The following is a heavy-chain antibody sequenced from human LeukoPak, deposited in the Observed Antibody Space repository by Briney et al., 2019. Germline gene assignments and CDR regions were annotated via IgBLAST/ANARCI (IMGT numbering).Heavy chain of an antibody. J-gene: IGHJ3*02. D-gene: IGHD3-3*01. Sequence: SETLSLTCTVSGVSISSYYWSWLRQPAGKGLEWVGRVYTSGSTNYNPSLKSRVTMSVDTSKNQFSLKLTSVTAADTAVYYCARRGKIYDSWSGSRGGDAFDIWGQGTMVTVSS. CDR1: GVSISSYY. CDR2: VYTSGST. CDR3: ARRGKIYDSWSGSRGGDAFDI. V-gene: IGHV4-4*07.